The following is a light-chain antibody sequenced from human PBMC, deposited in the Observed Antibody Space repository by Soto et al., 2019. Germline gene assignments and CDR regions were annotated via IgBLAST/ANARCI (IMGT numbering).Light chain of an antibody. Sequence: EIVMTQSPATLSVSPGERVTLSCRASESLSTYLAWYRQKPGQAPRLLIYGASTKATGIPARFSGSGFATDFTLTISSLQSEDFAVYYCQSYNDWPFTFGQGTKLEI. CDR2: GAS. J-gene: IGKJ2*01. CDR1: ESLSTY. V-gene: IGKV3-15*01. CDR3: QSYNDWPFT.